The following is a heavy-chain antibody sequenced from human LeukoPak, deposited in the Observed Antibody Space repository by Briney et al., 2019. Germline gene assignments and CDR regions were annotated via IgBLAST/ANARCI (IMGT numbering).Heavy chain of an antibody. J-gene: IGHJ4*02. CDR2: IYYSGST. Sequence: SETLSLTCTVPGGSISSYYWSWVRQPPGKGLEWIGYIYYSGSTNYNPSLKGRVTISVDTSKNQFSLKLSSVTAADTAVYYCATTLRSGFDYWGQGTLVTVSS. D-gene: IGHD4-17*01. CDR3: ATTLRSGFDY. V-gene: IGHV4-59*08. CDR1: GGSISSYY.